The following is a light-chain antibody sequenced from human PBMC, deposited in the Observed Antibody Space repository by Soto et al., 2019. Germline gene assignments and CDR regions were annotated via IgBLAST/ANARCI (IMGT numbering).Light chain of an antibody. CDR2: DEF. J-gene: IGKJ3*01. CDR3: QQYNSYV. Sequence: EIVLTQSPATLSLSPGERATLSCRASQSVTNYLVWYQQKPGQAPRLLLYDEFNRATGIPARFSGSGSGTDFTLTINSLEPEDFATYYCQQYNSYVFGPGTKVDIK. CDR1: QSVTNY. V-gene: IGKV3-11*01.